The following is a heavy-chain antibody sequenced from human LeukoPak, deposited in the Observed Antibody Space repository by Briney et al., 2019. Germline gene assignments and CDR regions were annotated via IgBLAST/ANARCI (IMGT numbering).Heavy chain of an antibody. V-gene: IGHV3-23*01. CDR3: ATANPTPRGINFDY. D-gene: IGHD3-10*01. CDR2: INGGDYST. Sequence: GGSLRLSCAASGFTFRTSAMSWVRQAPGKGLQWLSSINGGDYSTYYADSVKGRFTISRDSSKNILYLQMNSLRTDDTAIYYCATANPTPRGINFDYWGQGTLVTVSS. J-gene: IGHJ4*02. CDR1: GFTFRTSA.